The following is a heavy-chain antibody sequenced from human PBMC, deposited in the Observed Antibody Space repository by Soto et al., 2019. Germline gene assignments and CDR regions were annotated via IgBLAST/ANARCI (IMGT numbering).Heavy chain of an antibody. CDR2: INAGNGNT. J-gene: IGHJ5*02. D-gene: IGHD3-10*01. Sequence: ASVKVSCKASGYTFTSYAMHWVRQAPGQRLEWMGWINAGNGNTKYSQKFQGRVTITRDTSASTAYMELSSLRSEDTAVYYCARGRTMVRGPNWFDPWGQGTLVTVSS. CDR3: ARGRTMVRGPNWFDP. CDR1: GYTFTSYA. V-gene: IGHV1-3*01.